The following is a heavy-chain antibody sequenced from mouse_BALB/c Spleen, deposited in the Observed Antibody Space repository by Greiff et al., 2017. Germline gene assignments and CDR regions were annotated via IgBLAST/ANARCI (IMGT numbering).Heavy chain of an antibody. CDR3: ARWLRDYAMDY. CDR1: GYAFTNYL. D-gene: IGHD1-1*01. J-gene: IGHJ4*01. V-gene: IGHV1-54*01. Sequence: QVQLKQSGAELVRPGTSVKVSCKASGYAFTNYLIEWVKQRPGQGLEWIGVINPGSGGTNYNEKFKGKATLTADKSSSTAYMQLSSLTSDDSAVYFCARWLRDYAMDYWGQGTSVTVSS. CDR2: INPGSGGT.